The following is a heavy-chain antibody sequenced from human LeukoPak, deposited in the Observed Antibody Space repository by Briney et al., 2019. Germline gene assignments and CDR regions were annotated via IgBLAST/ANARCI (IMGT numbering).Heavy chain of an antibody. V-gene: IGHV4-59*12. D-gene: IGHD4-23*01. J-gene: IGHJ4*02. CDR3: ASLTVDTFFDY. CDR2: IYYSGST. Sequence: SETLSLTCTVSGGSISSYYWSWIRQPPGKGLEWIGYIYYSGSTNYNPSLKSRDTISVDTSKNQFSLKLSSVTAADTAVYYCASLTVDTFFDYWGQGTLVTVSS. CDR1: GGSISSYY.